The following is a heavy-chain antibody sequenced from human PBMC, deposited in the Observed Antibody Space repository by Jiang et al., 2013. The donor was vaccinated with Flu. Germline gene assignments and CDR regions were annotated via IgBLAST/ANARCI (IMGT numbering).Heavy chain of an antibody. D-gene: IGHD3-22*01. CDR3: ARVGYYYDSSGYYGLYYFDY. V-gene: IGHV1-46*01. CDR2: INPSGGST. Sequence: SGYTFTSYYMHWVRQGPLDKGVEWMGIINPSGGSTSYAQKFQGRVTMTRDTSTSTVYMELSSLRSEDTAVYYCARVGYYYDSSGYYGLYYFDYWGQGTLVTVSS. CDR1: GYTFTSYY. J-gene: IGHJ4*02.